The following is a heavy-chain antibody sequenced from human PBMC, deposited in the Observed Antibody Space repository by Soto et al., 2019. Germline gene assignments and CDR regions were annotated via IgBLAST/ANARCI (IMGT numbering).Heavy chain of an antibody. D-gene: IGHD6-13*01. CDR3: ARDRSSSTHYYYYMDV. J-gene: IGHJ6*03. CDR1: GGTFSSYA. Sequence: GASVKVSCKASGGTFSSYAISWVRQAPGQGLEWMGRIIPIFGTANYAQKFQGRVTITADKSTSTAYMELSSLRSEDTAVYYCARDRSSSTHYYYYMDVWGKGTTVTVSS. CDR2: IIPIFGTA. V-gene: IGHV1-69*06.